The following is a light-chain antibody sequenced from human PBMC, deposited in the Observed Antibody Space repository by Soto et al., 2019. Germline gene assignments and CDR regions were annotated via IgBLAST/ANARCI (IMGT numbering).Light chain of an antibody. CDR1: QSMSNR. CDR3: QEYNNCPWT. J-gene: IGKJ1*01. Sequence: DIQMTQSPSTLSASIGDRVTITCRASQSMSNRLAWYQQKPWKAPKPLIYKESSLESGVPSRFSGSEPGTDFPLSIRSLQPDDFANYYCQEYNNCPWTFGQGTKVEIK. V-gene: IGKV1-5*03. CDR2: KES.